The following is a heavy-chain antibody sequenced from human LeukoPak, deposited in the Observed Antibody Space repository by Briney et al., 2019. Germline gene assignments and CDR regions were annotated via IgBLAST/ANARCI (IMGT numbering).Heavy chain of an antibody. V-gene: IGHV4-59*01. CDR3: ARGTLGSGYFDAFDI. J-gene: IGHJ3*02. Sequence: SETLSLTCTVSGVSISSYYWSCIRQPPGKGLEWIGYIYYSGSTNYNPSLKSRVTISVDTSKNQFSLKLSSVTAADTAVYYCARGTLGSGYFDAFDIWGQGTMVTVSS. CDR2: IYYSGST. CDR1: GVSISSYY. D-gene: IGHD3-22*01.